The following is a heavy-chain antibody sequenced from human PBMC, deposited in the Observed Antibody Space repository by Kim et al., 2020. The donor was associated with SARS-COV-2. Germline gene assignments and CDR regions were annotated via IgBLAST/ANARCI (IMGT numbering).Heavy chain of an antibody. D-gene: IGHD6-13*01. J-gene: IGHJ5*02. V-gene: IGHV3-15*01. CDR3: TTVGSSWYGDWFDP. Sequence: AAPVKGRFTISRDDSKNTLYLQMNSLKTEDTAVYYWTTVGSSWYGDWFDPWGQGTLVTVSS.